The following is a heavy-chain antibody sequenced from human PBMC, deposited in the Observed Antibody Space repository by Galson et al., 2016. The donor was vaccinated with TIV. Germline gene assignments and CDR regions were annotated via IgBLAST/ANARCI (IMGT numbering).Heavy chain of an antibody. D-gene: IGHD2-21*02. CDR3: ARVRSCGGDCYYFDY. Sequence: SLRLSCAASGFAFSTYAMNWVRQPPGKGLEWVSTIGPGNDVHYADSVKGRFTISRDNAKNSLYLQMNSLRAEDTALYHCARVRSCGGDCYYFDYWGQGSLVTVSS. CDR2: IGPGNDV. CDR1: GFAFSTYA. V-gene: IGHV3-21*04. J-gene: IGHJ4*02.